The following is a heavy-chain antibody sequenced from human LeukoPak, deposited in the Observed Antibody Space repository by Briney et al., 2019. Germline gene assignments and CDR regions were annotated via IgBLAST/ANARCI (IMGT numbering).Heavy chain of an antibody. CDR1: GFTFSNAW. CDR3: ARGRFNYDSTGYSSFYY. D-gene: IGHD3-22*01. V-gene: IGHV3-7*01. J-gene: IGHJ4*02. CDR2: IKEDGSEK. Sequence: PGGSLRLSCAASGFTFSNAWMSWVRQAPGKGLEWVANIKEDGSEKYYVDSVKGRFTISRDNAKNSVYLQMNSLRAEDTAVYYCARGRFNYDSTGYSSFYYWGQGTLVTVSS.